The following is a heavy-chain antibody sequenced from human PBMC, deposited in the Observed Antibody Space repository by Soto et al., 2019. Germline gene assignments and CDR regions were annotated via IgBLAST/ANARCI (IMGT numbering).Heavy chain of an antibody. V-gene: IGHV1-18*01. D-gene: IGHD5-18*01. Sequence: QVHLVQSGAEVKKPRASVKVSCKASGYSFTSYGISWVRQAPGQGLEWMGWISTDNGNTNYAHNLQGRVTMTTDTSTSTAFMELWGLRSDDTAVYYCARDVPDTALFYYYYGMDAWGQGTTVTVSS. J-gene: IGHJ6*02. CDR2: ISTDNGNT. CDR3: ARDVPDTALFYYYYGMDA. CDR1: GYSFTSYG.